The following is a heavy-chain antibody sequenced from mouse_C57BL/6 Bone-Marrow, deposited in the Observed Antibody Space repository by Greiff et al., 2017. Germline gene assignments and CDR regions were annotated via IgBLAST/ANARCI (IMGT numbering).Heavy chain of an antibody. D-gene: IGHD1-1*01. CDR2: IYPGDGDT. Sequence: VQLKQSGPELVKPGASVKISCKASGYAFSSSWMNWVKQRPGKGLEWIGRIYPGDGDTNYNGKFKGKATLTADKSSSTAYMQLSSLTSEDSAVYFCARCPYYGSSFFDYWGQGTTLTVSS. J-gene: IGHJ2*01. CDR1: GYAFSSSW. CDR3: ARCPYYGSSFFDY. V-gene: IGHV1-82*01.